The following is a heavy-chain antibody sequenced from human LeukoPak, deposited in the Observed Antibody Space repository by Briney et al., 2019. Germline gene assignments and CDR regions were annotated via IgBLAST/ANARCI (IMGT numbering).Heavy chain of an antibody. Sequence: ASVKVSCKASGGTFSSYAISWVQQAPGQGLEWMGGIIPIFGTANYAQKFQGRVTITADESTSTAYMELSSLRSEDTAVYYCAELLNDPWGFDPWDQGTLVTVSS. D-gene: IGHD3-10*01. V-gene: IGHV1-69*13. J-gene: IGHJ5*02. CDR3: AELLNDPWGFDP. CDR1: GGTFSSYA. CDR2: IIPIFGTA.